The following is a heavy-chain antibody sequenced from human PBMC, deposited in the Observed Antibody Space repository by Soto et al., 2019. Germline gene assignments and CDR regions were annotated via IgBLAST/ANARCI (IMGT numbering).Heavy chain of an antibody. CDR2: ICDNDSNK. V-gene: IGHV3-30*18. Sequence: SLRLSCASSGFTFGSYGMHCVRQAPGKGLEWVAVICDNDSNKYYQDSVKGRCTISRGNSNNTLYQLITSLRAEDTAAYYCAKDLVSSGYGWAFDYWGQGTLVTVSS. CDR3: AKDLVSSGYGWAFDY. D-gene: IGHD6-13*01. J-gene: IGHJ4*02. CDR1: GFTFGSYG.